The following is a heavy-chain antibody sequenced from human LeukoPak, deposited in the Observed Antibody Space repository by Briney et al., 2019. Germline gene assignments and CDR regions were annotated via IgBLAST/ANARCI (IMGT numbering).Heavy chain of an antibody. CDR1: GFTFSSYG. J-gene: IGHJ4*02. D-gene: IGHD6-19*01. V-gene: IGHV3-23*01. Sequence: GGSLRLSCAASGFTFSSYGMSWVRQAPGKGLEWVSAISGSDGSTYYADSVKGRFTISRDNSKNTLSLQMNSLSAEDTAIYYCAKDWHSSGWYYFDYWGQGTLVAVSS. CDR3: AKDWHSSGWYYFDY. CDR2: ISGSDGST.